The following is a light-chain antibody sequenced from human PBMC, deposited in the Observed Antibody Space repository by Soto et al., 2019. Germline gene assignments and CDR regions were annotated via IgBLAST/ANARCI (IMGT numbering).Light chain of an antibody. CDR1: HNINNW. CDR2: DDS. Sequence: DIQMTQSPSTLSAAILYRFTITCRASHNINNWIAWYQQKPGKAPKFLIYDDSTFESGVPSRFSGSGFGTEFSITISSLQPDDFGSYYCQXMRTFGQWTKV. J-gene: IGKJ1*01. CDR3: QXMRT. V-gene: IGKV1-5*01.